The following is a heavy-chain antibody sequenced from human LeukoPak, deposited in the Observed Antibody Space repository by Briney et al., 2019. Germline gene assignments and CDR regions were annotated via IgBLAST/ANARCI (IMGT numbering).Heavy chain of an antibody. Sequence: SETLSLTCAVYGGSFSGYYWSWIRQPPGKGLEWIGEINHSGSTNYNPSLKSRVTISVDTSKNQFSLKLSSVTAADTAVYYCARRLQWLAPFDYWGQGTLVTVSS. CDR2: INHSGST. CDR3: ARRLQWLAPFDY. CDR1: GGSFSGYY. D-gene: IGHD6-19*01. J-gene: IGHJ4*02. V-gene: IGHV4-34*01.